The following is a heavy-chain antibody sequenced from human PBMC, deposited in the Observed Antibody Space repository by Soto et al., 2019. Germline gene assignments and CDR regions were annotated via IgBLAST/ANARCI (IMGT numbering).Heavy chain of an antibody. V-gene: IGHV3-72*01. CDR1: GFTFSDHY. J-gene: IGHJ4*02. Sequence: GGSLRLSCAASGFTFSDHYMDWVRQAPGKGLEWVGRTRNKTDSYTTEYAASVKGRFTISRDDSKNSLYLQMNSLKTEDPAVYYCARVTLSLRADDYRGQGTLVTGFS. CDR3: ARVTLSLRADDY. CDR2: TRNKTDSYTT.